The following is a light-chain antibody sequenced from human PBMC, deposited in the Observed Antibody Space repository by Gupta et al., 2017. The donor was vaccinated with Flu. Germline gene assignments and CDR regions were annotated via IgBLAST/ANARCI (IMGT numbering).Light chain of an antibody. Sequence: FRSASLGASVTIPCRANQEISNYLAWYQQKPGKAPKLLIYSASALRCGVPARFSGSGSGTDFTLKISRLEAEDVATYYCKQLQRTPCTFGQGTKVEIK. CDR3: KQLQRTPCT. CDR2: SAS. V-gene: IGKV1-9*01. J-gene: IGKJ1*01. CDR1: QEISNY.